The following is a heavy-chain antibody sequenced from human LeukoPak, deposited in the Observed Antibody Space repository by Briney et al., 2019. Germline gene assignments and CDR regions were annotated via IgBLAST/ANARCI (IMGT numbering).Heavy chain of an antibody. Sequence: SETLSLTCDVSGYSISRSYYWSWIRQLPGKGLEWLGSLSHGESPSYNPSLKSRISISVDTPKNQFSLRLISATAADSAVYYCARGEVGEFDYWGQGRLVTVSS. CDR1: GYSISRSYY. D-gene: IGHD3-10*01. CDR2: LSHGESP. CDR3: ARGEVGEFDY. V-gene: IGHV4-38-2*01. J-gene: IGHJ4*02.